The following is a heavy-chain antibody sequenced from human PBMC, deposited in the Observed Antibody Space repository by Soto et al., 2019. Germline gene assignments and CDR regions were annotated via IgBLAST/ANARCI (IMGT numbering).Heavy chain of an antibody. CDR2: IRSKTNNYAT. CDR3: SDSYGYGF. V-gene: IGHV3-73*01. Sequence: GGSLTLSCAASGSMFSDSAMHWVRQASGKGLEWVGRIRSKTNNYATEYAGSVKGRFTISRDDSKNTVYLQMNSLKTDDTAVYYCSDSYGYGFWGQGILVTVSS. J-gene: IGHJ4*02. D-gene: IGHD5-18*01. CDR1: GSMFSDSA.